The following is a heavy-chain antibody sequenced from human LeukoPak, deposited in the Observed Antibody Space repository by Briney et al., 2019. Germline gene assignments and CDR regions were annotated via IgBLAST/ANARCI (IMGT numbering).Heavy chain of an antibody. V-gene: IGHV3-7*01. D-gene: IGHD3-16*01. CDR1: GFNFSSYW. CDR2: IKQDGNKK. J-gene: IGHJ4*02. CDR3: ARDLVGGDY. Sequence: GGSPRLSCAASGFNFSSYWMSWVRQAPGKGLEWMANIKQDGNKKYYVDSVKGRFTISRDNAKNSLYLQMKSLRAEDTAVYYCARDLVGGDYWGQGTLVTVSS.